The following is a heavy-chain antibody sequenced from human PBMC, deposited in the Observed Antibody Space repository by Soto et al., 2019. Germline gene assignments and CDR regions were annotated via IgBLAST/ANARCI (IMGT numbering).Heavy chain of an antibody. CDR1: GFTFRSYD. J-gene: IGHJ3*02. CDR3: ARYGSGSYSGDAFDI. D-gene: IGHD1-26*01. Sequence: GGSLRLSCAASGFTFRSYDMHWVRQATGKGLEWVSAIGTAGDTYYPGSVKGRFTISRENAKNSLYLQMNSLRAGDTAVYYCARYGSGSYSGDAFDIWGQGTMVTVSS. CDR2: IGTAGDT. V-gene: IGHV3-13*01.